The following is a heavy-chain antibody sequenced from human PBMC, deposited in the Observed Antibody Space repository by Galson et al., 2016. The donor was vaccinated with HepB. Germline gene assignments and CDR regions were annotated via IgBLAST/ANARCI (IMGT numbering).Heavy chain of an antibody. CDR2: IWHDGNNK. D-gene: IGHD6-19*01. Sequence: SLRLSCAASGFTFSRYGMHWVRQAPGKGLEWVAVIWHDGNNKYYEDSVKGRFTIARDNSQSTLYLQMNSLRAEDTALYYCARDLNTAVFNVANFDNWGQGTLVTVSS. CDR1: GFTFSRYG. CDR3: ARDLNTAVFNVANFDN. J-gene: IGHJ4*02. V-gene: IGHV3-33*01.